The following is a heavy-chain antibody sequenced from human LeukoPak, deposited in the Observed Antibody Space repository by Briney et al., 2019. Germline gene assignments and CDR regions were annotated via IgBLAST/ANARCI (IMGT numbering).Heavy chain of an antibody. CDR1: GYTFTGYY. CDR3: ERGGSGWHVSQGYYYYYYMDV. CDR2: INPNSGGT. D-gene: IGHD6-19*01. J-gene: IGHJ6*03. Sequence: ASVKVSCKASGYTFTGYYMHLVRQAPGQGLEWMGRINPNSGGTNYAQKFQGRVTMTRDTSISTAYMELSRLRSDDTAVYYCERGGSGWHVSQGYYYYYYMDVWGKGTTVTVSS. V-gene: IGHV1-2*06.